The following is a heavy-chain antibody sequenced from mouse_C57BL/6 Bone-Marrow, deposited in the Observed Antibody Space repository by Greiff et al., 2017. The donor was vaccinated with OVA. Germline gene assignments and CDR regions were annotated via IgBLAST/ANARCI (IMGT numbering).Heavy chain of an antibody. D-gene: IGHD1-1*01. J-gene: IGHJ1*03. CDR2: ISDGGSYT. CDR3: ARGRDSFWYFDV. Sequence: EVQGVESGGGLVKPGGSLKLSCAASGFTFSSYAMSWVRQTPEKRLAWVATISDGGSYTYYPDNVKGRFTISRDNAKNNLYLQMSHLKSEDTAMYYCARGRDSFWYFDVWGTGTTVTVSS. CDR1: GFTFSSYA. V-gene: IGHV5-4*01.